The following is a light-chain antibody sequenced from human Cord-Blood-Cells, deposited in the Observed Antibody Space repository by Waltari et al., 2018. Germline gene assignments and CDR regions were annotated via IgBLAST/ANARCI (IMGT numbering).Light chain of an antibody. V-gene: IGLV5-52*01. CDR2: YHSDSNK. CDR3: GTWHSNSIWV. J-gene: IGLJ3*02. Sequence: QPVLTQPSSHSASSGPSVRPPCMLRSGVSVGDFLIRWSQKKTGNPPRYRLYYHSDSNKGKGSGAPSRFSGSNDASANAGILRISGLQPEDEADYYCGTWHSNSIWVFGGGTKLTVL. CDR1: SGVSVGDFL.